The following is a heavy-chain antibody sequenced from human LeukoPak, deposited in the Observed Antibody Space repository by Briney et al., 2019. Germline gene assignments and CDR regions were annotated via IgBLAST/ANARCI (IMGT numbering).Heavy chain of an antibody. CDR3: AKSGGYGLIDY. D-gene: IGHD1-26*01. CDR1: GGSFSGYY. J-gene: IGHJ4*02. CDR2: INHSGST. Sequence: PSETLSLTCAVYGGSFSGYYWSWIRQPPGKGLEWIGEINHSGSTNYNPSLKSRVTILVDTSKNQFSLRLNSVTAADTAMYYCAKSGGYGLIDYWGQGTRVTVSS. V-gene: IGHV4-34*01.